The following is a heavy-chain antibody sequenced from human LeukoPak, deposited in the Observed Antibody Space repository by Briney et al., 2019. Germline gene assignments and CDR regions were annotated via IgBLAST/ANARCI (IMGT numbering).Heavy chain of an antibody. V-gene: IGHV3-23*01. CDR3: AKTGSTSSYYFTC. CDR1: GFTFSGYA. Sequence: GGSLRLSCAASGFTFSGYAMAWVRQAPGKGLEWVSSITITGSSPSYADSVKGRFTVSRDNSKNTLYLQMNSLRAEDTAVYFCAKTGSTSSYYFTCWGQGTLVTVSS. D-gene: IGHD6-6*01. J-gene: IGHJ4*02. CDR2: ITITGSSP.